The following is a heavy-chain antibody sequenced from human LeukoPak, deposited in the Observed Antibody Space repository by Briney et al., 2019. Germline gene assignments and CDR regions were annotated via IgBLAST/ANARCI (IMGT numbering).Heavy chain of an antibody. CDR1: GFTFSSYG. Sequence: GGSLRLSCAASGFTFSSYGMHWVRQAPGKGLEWVAVIWYDGSNKYYAGSVKGRFTISRDNSKNTLYLQMNSLRAEDTAVYYCARGAYYFDYWGQGTLVTVSS. CDR3: ARGAYYFDY. CDR2: IWYDGSNK. J-gene: IGHJ4*02. V-gene: IGHV3-33*01.